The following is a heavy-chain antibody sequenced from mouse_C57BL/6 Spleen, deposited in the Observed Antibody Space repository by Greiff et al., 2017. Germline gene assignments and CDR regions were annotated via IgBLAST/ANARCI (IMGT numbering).Heavy chain of an antibody. J-gene: IGHJ2*01. Sequence: QVQLKQPGAELVKPGASVKMSCKASGYTFTSYWITWVKQRPGQGLEWIGDIYPGSGSTNYNEKFKSKATLTVDTSSSTAYMQLSSLTSEDSAVYYCARSLYDGYFHYYFDYWGQGTTLTVSS. CDR2: IYPGSGST. V-gene: IGHV1-55*01. CDR3: ARSLYDGYFHYYFDY. D-gene: IGHD2-3*01. CDR1: GYTFTSYW.